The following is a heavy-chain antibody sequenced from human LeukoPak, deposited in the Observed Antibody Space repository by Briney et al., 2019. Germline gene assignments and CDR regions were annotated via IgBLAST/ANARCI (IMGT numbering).Heavy chain of an antibody. V-gene: IGHV4-39*01. Sequence: PSDSLSLTCTVSGGAINSSSYYWGSIRQPPGKGLGLIGSFYYSGSTCYNPSLKSRVTISVDTSKNQFSLKLSSVTAADTAVYYCAGLGYYDILTGYYAFDIWGQGTMVTVSS. CDR2: FYYSGST. CDR3: AGLGYYDILTGYYAFDI. J-gene: IGHJ3*02. CDR1: GGAINSSSYY. D-gene: IGHD3-9*01.